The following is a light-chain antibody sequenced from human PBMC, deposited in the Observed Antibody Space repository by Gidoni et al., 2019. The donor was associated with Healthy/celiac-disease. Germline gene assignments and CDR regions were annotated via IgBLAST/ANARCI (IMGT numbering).Light chain of an antibody. CDR3: QQYGSSPALT. CDR1: QSVSSSY. Sequence: ELVLTQSSGTLSLSPGERATLSCRASQSVSSSYLAWYQQKPGQAPRLLIYGASSRATGIPDRFSGSGSGTDFTLTISRLEPEDFAVYYCQQYGSSPALTFGGGTKVEIK. CDR2: GAS. V-gene: IGKV3-20*01. J-gene: IGKJ4*01.